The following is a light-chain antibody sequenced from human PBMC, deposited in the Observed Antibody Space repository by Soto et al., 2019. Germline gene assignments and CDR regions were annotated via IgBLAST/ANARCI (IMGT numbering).Light chain of an antibody. CDR1: QSVSSN. J-gene: IGKJ1*01. Sequence: EIVMTQSPATLSVSPGERATLSCRASQSVSSNLAWYQQKPGQARRLLIYGASTRATGIPARFSGSGSGTEFPLTISSLQSEDFAIYFCQQYNNWPPDRTFGQGTKVEIK. V-gene: IGKV3-15*01. CDR2: GAS. CDR3: QQYNNWPPDRT.